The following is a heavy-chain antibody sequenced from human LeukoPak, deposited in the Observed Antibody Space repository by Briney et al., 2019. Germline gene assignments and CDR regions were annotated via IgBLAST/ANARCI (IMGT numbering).Heavy chain of an antibody. J-gene: IGHJ4*02. Sequence: GGSLRLSCAASGFTFSSYSMNWVRQAPGKGPEWVSSISSSSSYIYYADSVKGRFTISRDNAKNSLYLQMNSLRAEDTAVYYCARDYDILTGYLNPALDYWGQGTLVTVSS. CDR1: GFTFSSYS. V-gene: IGHV3-21*01. CDR2: ISSSSSYI. D-gene: IGHD3-9*01. CDR3: ARDYDILTGYLNPALDY.